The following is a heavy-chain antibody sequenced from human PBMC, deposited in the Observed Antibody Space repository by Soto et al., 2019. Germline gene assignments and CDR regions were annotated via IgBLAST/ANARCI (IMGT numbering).Heavy chain of an antibody. CDR1: GGSVSSGSYY. J-gene: IGHJ6*02. V-gene: IGHV4-61*01. Sequence: SETLSLTCTVSGGSVSSGSYYWSWIRQPPGKGLEWIGYIYYSGSTNYNPSLKSRVTISVDTSKNQFSLKLSSVTAADTAVYYCAIDLTRNTGMDVWGQEDTVTISS. CDR2: IYYSGST. CDR3: AIDLTRNTGMDV.